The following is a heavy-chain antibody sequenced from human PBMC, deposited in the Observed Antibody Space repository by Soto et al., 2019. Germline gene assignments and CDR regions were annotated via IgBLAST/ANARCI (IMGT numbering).Heavy chain of an antibody. J-gene: IGHJ4*02. V-gene: IGHV3-30*18. CDR3: AKDSEILLGDFDY. CDR2: ISYDGSNK. Sequence: GGSLRLSCAASGFTFSSYGMHWVRQAPGKGLEWVAVISYDGSNKYYADSVKGRFTISRDNSKNTLYLQMNSLRAEDTAVYYCAKDSEILLGDFDYWGQGTLVTVSS. D-gene: IGHD1-26*01. CDR1: GFTFSSYG.